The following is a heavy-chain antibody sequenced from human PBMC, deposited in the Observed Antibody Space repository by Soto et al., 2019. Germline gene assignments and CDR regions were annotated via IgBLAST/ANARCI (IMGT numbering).Heavy chain of an antibody. CDR1: GGTFSSYA. J-gene: IGHJ6*02. Sequence: QVQLVQSGAEVKKPGSSVKVSCKASGGTFSSYAISWVRQAPGQGLEWMGGIIPIFGTANYAQKFQGRVTITADESTSTAYMELSSLRSEDTAVYYCASALCGGDCYPRFHYGMDVWGQGTTVTVSS. CDR3: ASALCGGDCYPRFHYGMDV. D-gene: IGHD2-21*02. CDR2: IIPIFGTA. V-gene: IGHV1-69*01.